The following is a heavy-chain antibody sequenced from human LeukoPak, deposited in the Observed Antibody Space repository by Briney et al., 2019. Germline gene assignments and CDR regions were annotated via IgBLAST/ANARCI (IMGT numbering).Heavy chain of an antibody. CDR3: AKGEVGSYYDYFDY. Sequence: GGSLRLSCAASGFTFSNYAMSWVRQAPGKGLEWVSGISGSGDSTYYADTVKGRFTISRDNSKNTLYLQMNSLRVEDTPVYYCAKGEVGSYYDYFDYWGQGTLVTVSS. J-gene: IGHJ4*02. D-gene: IGHD1-26*01. CDR1: GFTFSNYA. V-gene: IGHV3-23*01. CDR2: ISGSGDST.